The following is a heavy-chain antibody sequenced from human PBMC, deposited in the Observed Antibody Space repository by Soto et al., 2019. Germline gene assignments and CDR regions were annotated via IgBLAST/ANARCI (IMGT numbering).Heavy chain of an antibody. CDR1: GYTFTSYD. Sequence: ASVKVSCKASGYTFTSYDINWVLQATGQGLEWMGWMNPNSGNTGYAQKFQGRVTMTRNTSISTAYMELSSLRSEDTAVYYCARALGYYYDSSGYSPVGYWGQGTLVTVSS. D-gene: IGHD3-22*01. CDR3: ARALGYYYDSSGYSPVGY. CDR2: MNPNSGNT. J-gene: IGHJ4*02. V-gene: IGHV1-8*01.